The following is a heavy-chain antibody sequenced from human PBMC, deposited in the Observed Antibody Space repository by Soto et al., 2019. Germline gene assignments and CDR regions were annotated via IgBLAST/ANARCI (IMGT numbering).Heavy chain of an antibody. D-gene: IGHD5-18*01. CDR3: ARMGGYSYGAPFDY. Sequence: ASVKVSCKASGYTFTSYAMHWVRQAPGQRLEWMGWINAGNGNTKYSQKFQGRVTITRDTSASTAYMELSSLRSEDTAVYYCARMGGYSYGAPFDYWGQGTLVTVS. CDR1: GYTFTSYA. V-gene: IGHV1-3*01. J-gene: IGHJ4*02. CDR2: INAGNGNT.